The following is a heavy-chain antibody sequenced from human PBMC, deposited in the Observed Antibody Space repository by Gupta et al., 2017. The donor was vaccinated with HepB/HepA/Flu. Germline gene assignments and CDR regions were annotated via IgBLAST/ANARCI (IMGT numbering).Heavy chain of an antibody. CDR3: AKDLSFWSAMDV. J-gene: IGHJ6*03. CDR1: GFSISGTA. D-gene: IGHD3-3*01. CDR2: IGSDIRT. Sequence: EVQLLESGGGLTQPGWSLRLSCAVSGFSISGTAMTWVRQAPGKGLEWVSGIGSDIRTHYADSVKGRFTISRDNSKNMEYLQMNSLRAEDTAVYYCAKDLSFWSAMDVWGKGTTVTVSS. V-gene: IGHV3-23*01.